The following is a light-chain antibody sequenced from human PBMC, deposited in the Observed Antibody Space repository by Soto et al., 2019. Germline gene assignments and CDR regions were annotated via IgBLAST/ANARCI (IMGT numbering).Light chain of an antibody. CDR3: LLDYSDVNV. CDR2: DIS. J-gene: IGLJ2*01. CDR1: TGDVTSGLY. V-gene: IGLV7-46*01. Sequence: QAVVTQEPSLTVSPGRTVTLTCASTTGDVTSGLYPYWFQQQPGQAPKTLIYDISNKPSWTPPRFSGSLRGAKAALTLSGAQPEDEAQYYCLLDYSDVNVFGGGTKLTVL.